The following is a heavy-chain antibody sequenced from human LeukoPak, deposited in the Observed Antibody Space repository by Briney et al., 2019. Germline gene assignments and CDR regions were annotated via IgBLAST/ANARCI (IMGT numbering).Heavy chain of an antibody. CDR3: AQTQGPNSGRDNTFTP. CDR1: GGSLISYY. Sequence: PSETLSLTCTVSGGSLISYYWSWIRQPPGQGLEWIAYIHSSGYTNYNPSLRSRVTISVDTSKNHFSLTVTSVTGADTAVLFCAQTQGPNSGRDNTFTPWGKGTLLTVPS. J-gene: IGHJ5*02. CDR2: IHSSGYT. D-gene: IGHD1-26*01. V-gene: IGHV4-4*09.